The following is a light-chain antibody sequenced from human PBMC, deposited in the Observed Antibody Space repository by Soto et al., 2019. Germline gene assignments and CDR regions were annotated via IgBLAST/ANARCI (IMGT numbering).Light chain of an antibody. J-gene: IGLJ2*01. CDR1: SGSIASNY. Sequence: LTQPHSVSESPGKTVTISCTRSSGSIASNYVQWYQQRPGSAPTTVIYEDNQRPSGVPDRFSGSIDSSSNSASLTISGLKTEDEADYYCQSYDSSNHGVFGGGTKVTVL. V-gene: IGLV6-57*04. CDR2: EDN. CDR3: QSYDSSNHGV.